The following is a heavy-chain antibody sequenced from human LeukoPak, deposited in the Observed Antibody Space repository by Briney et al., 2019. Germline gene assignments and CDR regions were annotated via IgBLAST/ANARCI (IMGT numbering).Heavy chain of an antibody. Sequence: GGSLRLSCAASGFTFSSYSMNWVRQAPGEGLEWVSSISSSSSYIYYADSVKGRFTISRDNAKNSLYLQMNSLRAEDTAVYYCARGIAAAVGFDYWGQGTLVTVSS. CDR2: ISSSSSYI. J-gene: IGHJ4*02. CDR1: GFTFSSYS. V-gene: IGHV3-21*01. D-gene: IGHD6-13*01. CDR3: ARGIAAAVGFDY.